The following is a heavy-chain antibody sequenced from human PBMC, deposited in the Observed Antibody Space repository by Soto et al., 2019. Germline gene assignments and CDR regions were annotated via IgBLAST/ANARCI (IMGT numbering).Heavy chain of an antibody. CDR3: ARDLYSGSPY. J-gene: IGHJ4*02. CDR1: GGSFSGYY. D-gene: IGHD6-6*01. Sequence: PSETLSLTCDVDGGSFSGYYWSWIRQPPGKGLEWIGEINHSGSTNYNPSLKSRVTISVDTSKNQFSLKLSSVTAADTAVYYCARDLYSGSPYWGQGTLVTVSS. V-gene: IGHV4-34*01. CDR2: INHSGST.